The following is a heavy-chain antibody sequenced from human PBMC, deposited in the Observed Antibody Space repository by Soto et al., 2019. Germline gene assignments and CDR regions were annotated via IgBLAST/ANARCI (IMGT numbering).Heavy chain of an antibody. V-gene: IGHV1-18*01. CDR1: GYTFRNFG. J-gene: IGHJ4*02. Sequence: QIQLLQSGAEVKKPGASVKVTCKASGYTFRNFGISWVRQAPGQGLEWMGWIGAYNANANYAQKFQGRLTITADTSTSTAYMELRSLRSDDTAVYYCARENSYFDYWGQGTLVTVSS. CDR3: ARENSYFDY. CDR2: IGAYNANA.